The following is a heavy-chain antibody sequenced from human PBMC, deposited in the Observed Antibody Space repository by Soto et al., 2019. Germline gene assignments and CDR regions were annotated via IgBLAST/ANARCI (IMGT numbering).Heavy chain of an antibody. D-gene: IGHD2-8*01. CDR2: ISSSSSYI. Sequence: PGGSLRLSCAASGFTFSSYSMNWFRQAPGKGLEWVSSISSSSSYIYYADSVKGRLTISRDNAKNSLYLQMNSLRAEDTAVYYCARDQSPIVLMVYAGSGWFDPWGQGTLVTVSS. J-gene: IGHJ5*02. CDR3: ARDQSPIVLMVYAGSGWFDP. CDR1: GFTFSSYS. V-gene: IGHV3-21*01.